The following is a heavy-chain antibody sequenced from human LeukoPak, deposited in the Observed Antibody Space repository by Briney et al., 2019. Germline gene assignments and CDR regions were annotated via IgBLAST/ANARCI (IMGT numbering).Heavy chain of an antibody. J-gene: IGHJ4*02. Sequence: GGSLRLSCAASGFTFSDYAMNWVRPAPGKGLEWVSGISGSGIATHYAESVKGRFTISRDNSKNTLYLQMNRLRAEDTAVYYCAKGPSGSYQGYFNYWGQGILVIVSA. CDR2: ISGSGIAT. CDR1: GFTFSDYA. D-gene: IGHD1-26*01. V-gene: IGHV3-23*01. CDR3: AKGPSGSYQGYFNY.